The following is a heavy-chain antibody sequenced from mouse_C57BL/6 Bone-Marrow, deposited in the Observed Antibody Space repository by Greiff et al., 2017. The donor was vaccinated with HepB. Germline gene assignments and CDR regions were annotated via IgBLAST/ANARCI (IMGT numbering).Heavy chain of an antibody. Sequence: QVTLKVSGPGILQPSQTLSLTCSFSGFSLSTFGMGVGWIRQPSGKGLEWLAHIWWDADKYYNPALKSRLTISKDTSKNQVFLKIANVDTADTATYYCARRDYYGSGYAMDYWGQGTSVTVSS. CDR3: ARRDYYGSGYAMDY. V-gene: IGHV8-8*01. J-gene: IGHJ4*01. CDR2: IWWDADK. CDR1: GFSLSTFGMG. D-gene: IGHD1-1*01.